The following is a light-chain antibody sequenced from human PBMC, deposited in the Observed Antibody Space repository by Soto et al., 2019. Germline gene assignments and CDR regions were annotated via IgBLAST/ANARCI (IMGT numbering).Light chain of an antibody. CDR3: QQYYNHSPYT. V-gene: IGKV1-5*01. CDR1: QNIGNY. J-gene: IGKJ2*01. Sequence: DIQMTQSPSTLSASVRDRVTITCRASQNIGNYLAWYQQKPGKAPKVLIYDASNLEIGVPSRLSGSGSGTEFTLTISGLQPDDFATYYCQQYYNHSPYTFGQGTKVDIK. CDR2: DAS.